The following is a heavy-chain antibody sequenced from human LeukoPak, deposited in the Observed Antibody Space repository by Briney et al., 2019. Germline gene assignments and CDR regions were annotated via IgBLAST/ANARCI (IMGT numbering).Heavy chain of an antibody. CDR2: IYPGDSDT. J-gene: IGHJ4*02. CDR3: ARHNRDDYHRNLDF. D-gene: IGHD5-24*01. V-gene: IGHV5-51*01. Sequence: GESLKISCKGSGYSFTNYWIGWVRQMPGKGLEWMGFIYPGDSDTRYSPSFQGQVTISADKSISTAYLQWSSLKASDTAMYYCARHNRDDYHRNLDFWGQGTLVTVSS. CDR1: GYSFTNYW.